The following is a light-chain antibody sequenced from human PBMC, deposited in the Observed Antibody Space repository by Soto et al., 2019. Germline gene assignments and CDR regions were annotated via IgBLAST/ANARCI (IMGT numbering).Light chain of an antibody. CDR3: QQRSNWPPIT. CDR1: QSFSSSY. J-gene: IGKJ5*01. Sequence: IVLTQSPGTLSLSPGERATLSCRASQSFSSSYLAWYQQKPGQAPRLLIYGPSTRATGIPDRFSGSGSGTDFTLTISRLEPEDFALYYCQQRSNWPPITFGQGTRLEIK. CDR2: GPS. V-gene: IGKV3D-20*02.